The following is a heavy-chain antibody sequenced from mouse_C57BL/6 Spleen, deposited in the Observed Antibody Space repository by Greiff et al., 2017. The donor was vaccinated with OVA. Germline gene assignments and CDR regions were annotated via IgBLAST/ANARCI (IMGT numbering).Heavy chain of an antibody. CDR2: IHPNSGST. Sequence: QVQLQQPGAALVKPGASVKLSCKASGYTFTSYWMHWVKQRPGQGLEWIGMIHPNSGSTNYNEKFKSKATLTVAKSSSTAYMQLSSLTSEDSAVYYCARGETNWDDSADYWGQGTTLTVSS. CDR1: GYTFTSYW. V-gene: IGHV1-64*01. J-gene: IGHJ2*01. D-gene: IGHD4-1*01. CDR3: ARGETNWDDSADY.